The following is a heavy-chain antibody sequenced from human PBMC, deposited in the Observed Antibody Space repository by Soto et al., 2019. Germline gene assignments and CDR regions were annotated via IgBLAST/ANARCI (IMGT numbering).Heavy chain of an antibody. CDR2: ISGSGGST. D-gene: IGHD2-2*01. CDR3: AKIIVVVPAATNDY. J-gene: IGHJ4*02. Sequence: PGGSLRLSCAASGFTFSSYAMSWVRQAPGKGLEWVSAISGSGGSTYYADSVKGRFTISRDNSKNTLYLQMNSLRAEDTAVYYFAKIIVVVPAATNDYWGKRTLVTVSS. V-gene: IGHV3-23*01. CDR1: GFTFSSYA.